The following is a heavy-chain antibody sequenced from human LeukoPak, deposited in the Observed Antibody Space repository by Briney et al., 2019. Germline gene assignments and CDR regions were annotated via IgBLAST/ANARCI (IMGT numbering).Heavy chain of an antibody. CDR1: GGSISSYY. CDR3: ARLSTVTTSFDY. Sequence: SETLSLTCTVSGGSISSYYWSWIRRPAGKGLEWIGRIYTSGTTHYNPSLKSRVTMSVDTSKNQFSLKLSSVTAADTAVYYCARLSTVTTSFDYWGQGTLVTVSS. J-gene: IGHJ4*02. V-gene: IGHV4-4*07. D-gene: IGHD4-17*01. CDR2: IYTSGTT.